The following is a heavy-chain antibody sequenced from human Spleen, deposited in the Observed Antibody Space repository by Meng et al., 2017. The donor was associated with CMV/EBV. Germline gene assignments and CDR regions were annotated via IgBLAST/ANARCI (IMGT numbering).Heavy chain of an antibody. CDR2: INPSGGST. D-gene: IGHD2-15*01. J-gene: IGHJ4*02. CDR3: ARGYCSGGSCFPHFDY. Sequence: ASVKVSCKASGYTFTSYYMHWVRQAPGQGLEWMGIINPSGGSTSYAQKFQGRVTMTRDTSITTVYMELSRLTSDDTAMYFCARGYCSGGSCFPHFDYWGQGTLVTVSS. V-gene: IGHV1-46*01. CDR1: GYTFTSYY.